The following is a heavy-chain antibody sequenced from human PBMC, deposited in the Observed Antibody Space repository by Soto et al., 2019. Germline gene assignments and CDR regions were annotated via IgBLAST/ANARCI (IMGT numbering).Heavy chain of an antibody. CDR1: GFTFDDYA. Sequence: VQLVESGGGLVQPGRSLRLSCAASGFTFDDYAMHWVRQAPGKGLEWVSGISWNSGSIGYADSVKGRFTISRDNAKNSLYLQMNSLRAEDTALYYCAKGLDYWGQGTLVTVSS. J-gene: IGHJ4*02. CDR2: ISWNSGSI. V-gene: IGHV3-9*01. CDR3: AKGLDY.